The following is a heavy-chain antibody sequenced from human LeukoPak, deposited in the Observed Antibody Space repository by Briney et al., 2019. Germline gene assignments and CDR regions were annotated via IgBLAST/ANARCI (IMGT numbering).Heavy chain of an antibody. CDR3: ARDLTVGPTTDYFDY. Sequence: TGGSLRLSCAASGFRFDDYGMTWVRQAPGKGLEWVSGINWNGISTGYADSVMGRFTISRDNAKNSLYLQMNSLRAEDTAVYYCARDLTVGPTTDYFDYWGQGTLVTVSS. CDR2: INWNGIST. CDR1: GFRFDDYG. J-gene: IGHJ4*02. V-gene: IGHV3-20*04. D-gene: IGHD1-26*01.